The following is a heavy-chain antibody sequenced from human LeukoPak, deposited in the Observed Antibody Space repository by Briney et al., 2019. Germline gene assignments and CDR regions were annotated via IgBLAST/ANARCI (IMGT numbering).Heavy chain of an antibody. J-gene: IGHJ6*03. CDR1: GFTFSNAW. V-gene: IGHV3-15*01. Sequence: PGGSLRLSCAASGFTFSNAWMSWGRQAPGKGLEWVGRIKSKTDGGTTDYAAPVKGRFTISRDDSKNTLYLQMNSLKTEDTAVYYCTTVAPHPKYYYYYMDVWGKGTTVTISS. D-gene: IGHD2-15*01. CDR3: TTVAPHPKYYYYYMDV. CDR2: IKSKTDGGTT.